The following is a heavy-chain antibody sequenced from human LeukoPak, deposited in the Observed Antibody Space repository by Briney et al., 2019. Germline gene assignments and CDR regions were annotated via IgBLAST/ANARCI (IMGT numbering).Heavy chain of an antibody. J-gene: IGHJ3*02. V-gene: IGHV4-4*07. CDR1: GDSISSYY. CDR2: ISTSGST. CDR3: ARGGSGSYSAFDI. D-gene: IGHD1-26*01. Sequence: SETLSLTCTVSGDSISSYYWTWIRQPAGKGLDWIGRISTSGSTNYSPSLKSRVTMSLDTSKNQFSLKLSSVTAADTAVYHCARGGSGSYSAFDIWGQGTMVTVSS.